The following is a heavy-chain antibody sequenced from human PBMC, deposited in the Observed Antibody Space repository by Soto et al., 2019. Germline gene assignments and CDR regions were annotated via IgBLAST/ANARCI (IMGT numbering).Heavy chain of an antibody. J-gene: IGHJ4*02. D-gene: IGHD3-16*01. V-gene: IGHV1-18*01. CDR2: ISAYNGNT. CDR3: ARGGAPVDY. CDR1: GYTFTNFG. Sequence: QVQLVQSGAEVKKPGASVKVSCKASGYTFTNFGISWVRQAPGQGLEWMGWISAYNGNTNYAQKFQGRVTMTTDTAASTAYMEVRGLGFGGTAVYYGARGGAPVDYWGEGTRVTVSS.